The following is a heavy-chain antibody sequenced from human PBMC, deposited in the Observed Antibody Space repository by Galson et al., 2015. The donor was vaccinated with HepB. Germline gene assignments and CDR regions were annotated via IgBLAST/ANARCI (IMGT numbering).Heavy chain of an antibody. CDR2: ISSDGSNE. CDR3: AKDFVPRGVERPTTDEVPPEFDP. D-gene: IGHD5-24*01. J-gene: IGHJ5*02. CDR1: GFSFSDCG. Sequence: SLRLSCAVSGFSFSDCGMHWVRQAPGKGLEWVALISSDGSNEYYGDSVKGRFTISRDNSRSMLYLQMNNLRAEDTSVYYCAKDFVPRGVERPTTDEVPPEFDPWGQGTLVTVSS. V-gene: IGHV3-30*18.